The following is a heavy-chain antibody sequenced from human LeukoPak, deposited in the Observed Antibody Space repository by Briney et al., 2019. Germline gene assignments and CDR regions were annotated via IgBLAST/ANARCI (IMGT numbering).Heavy chain of an antibody. V-gene: IGHV1-69*13. J-gene: IGHJ5*02. CDR3: ARSNIATRRGDNWFDP. CDR2: IIPIFGTA. CDR1: GGTFSSYA. D-gene: IGHD6-6*01. Sequence: GASVKVSCKASGGTFSSYAVNWVRQAPGQGLEWMGGIIPIFGTANYAQKFQGRVTITADESTSTAYMELSSLRSDDTAVYYCARSNIATRRGDNWFDPWGQGTLVTVSS.